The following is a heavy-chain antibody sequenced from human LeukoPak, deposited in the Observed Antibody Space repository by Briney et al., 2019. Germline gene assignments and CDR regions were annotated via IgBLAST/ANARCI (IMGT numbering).Heavy chain of an antibody. Sequence: SETLSLTCAVHGESFNGFYWTWIRQSPGKGLEWIGEINDIGHTNYNASLKSRVTISLDTSQKQFSLKLTSVTAADTAVYYCARGEGNDYVWGSFYYYLDVWGKGTAVTVSS. CDR1: GESFNGFY. V-gene: IGHV4-34*01. D-gene: IGHD3-16*01. J-gene: IGHJ6*03. CDR2: INDIGHT. CDR3: ARGEGNDYVWGSFYYYLDV.